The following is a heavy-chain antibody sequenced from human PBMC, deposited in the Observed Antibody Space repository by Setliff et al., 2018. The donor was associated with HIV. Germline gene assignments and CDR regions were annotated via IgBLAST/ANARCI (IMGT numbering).Heavy chain of an antibody. J-gene: IGHJ4*02. D-gene: IGHD6-19*01. Sequence: LRLSCAASGFTFSNYAMSWVRQAPGKGLEWVSELSGSGDSTYYADSVKGRFTISRDNSKNTLYLQMNSLRAEDTAIYYCATRAVAGLPYYFDYWGPGTLVTVSS. V-gene: IGHV3-23*01. CDR1: GFTFSNYA. CDR2: LSGSGDST. CDR3: ATRAVAGLPYYFDY.